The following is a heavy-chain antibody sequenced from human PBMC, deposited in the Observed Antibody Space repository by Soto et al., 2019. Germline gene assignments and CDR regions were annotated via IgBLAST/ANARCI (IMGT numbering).Heavy chain of an antibody. Sequence: EVQLLESGGGLVQPGGSLRLSCAASGFTFSSYAMSWVRQAPGKGLEWVSAISGSGGSTYYAYSVKGRFTISRDNSKNTLYLKMNSLRAEDTAVYYCAKYRSGGGSCYDYWGQGTLVTVSS. CDR3: AKYRSGGGSCYDY. J-gene: IGHJ4*02. D-gene: IGHD2-15*01. CDR2: ISGSGGST. V-gene: IGHV3-23*01. CDR1: GFTFSSYA.